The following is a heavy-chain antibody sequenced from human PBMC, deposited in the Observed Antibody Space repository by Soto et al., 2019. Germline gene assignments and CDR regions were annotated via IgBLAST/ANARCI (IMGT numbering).Heavy chain of an antibody. Sequence: SGPTLVNPTQTLTLTCTFSGFSLSTSGVGVGWIRQPPGKALEWLALIYWDDDKRYSPSLKSRLTITKDTSKNQVVLTMTNMDPVDTATYYCAHTTTPLKIYDFWSGYYYWFDPWGQGTLVTVSS. CDR2: IYWDDDK. CDR1: GFSLSTSGVG. D-gene: IGHD3-3*01. V-gene: IGHV2-5*02. CDR3: AHTTTPLKIYDFWSGYYYWFDP. J-gene: IGHJ5*02.